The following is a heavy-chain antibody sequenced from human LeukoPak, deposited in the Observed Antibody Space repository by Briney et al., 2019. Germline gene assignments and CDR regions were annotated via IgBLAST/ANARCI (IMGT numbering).Heavy chain of an antibody. Sequence: ASVKVSCKASEYTFTSYAMNWVRQAPGQGLEWMGWINTNTGNPTYAQGFTGRFVFSLDTSVSTAYLQISSLKAEDTAVYYCARDAPGYYDFWSGYSQYYYYYYGMDVWGQGTTVTVSS. CDR2: INTNTGNP. CDR3: ARDAPGYYDFWSGYSQYYYYYYGMDV. D-gene: IGHD3-3*01. V-gene: IGHV7-4-1*02. J-gene: IGHJ6*02. CDR1: EYTFTSYA.